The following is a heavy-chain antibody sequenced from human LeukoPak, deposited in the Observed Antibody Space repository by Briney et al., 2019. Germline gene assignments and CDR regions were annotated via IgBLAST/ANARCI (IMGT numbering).Heavy chain of an antibody. D-gene: IGHD3-9*01. CDR1: GGSISSSSYY. Sequence: SETLSLTCTVSGGSISSSSYYWGWIRQPPGKGLEWIGSIYYSGSTYYNPSLKSRVTISVDTSKNQFSLKLSSVTAADTAVYYCARGDILTGYYSPGAFDIWGQGTMVTVSS. CDR2: IYYSGST. J-gene: IGHJ3*02. CDR3: ARGDILTGYYSPGAFDI. V-gene: IGHV4-39*07.